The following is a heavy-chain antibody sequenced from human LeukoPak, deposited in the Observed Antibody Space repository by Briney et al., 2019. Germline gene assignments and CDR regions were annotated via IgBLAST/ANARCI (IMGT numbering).Heavy chain of an antibody. J-gene: IGHJ6*02. Sequence: ASVKVSCKASGYTFINYGINWVRQAPGQGLEWMGWISAYNGNTNYAQSLQGRVTMTTDTSTSTVYMEMRSLTSDDTAVYYCARDPWIQLWSRYYYYGMDVWGQGTTVTVSS. CDR3: ARDPWIQLWSRYYYYGMDV. CDR2: ISAYNGNT. D-gene: IGHD5-18*01. CDR1: GYTFINYG. V-gene: IGHV1-18*01.